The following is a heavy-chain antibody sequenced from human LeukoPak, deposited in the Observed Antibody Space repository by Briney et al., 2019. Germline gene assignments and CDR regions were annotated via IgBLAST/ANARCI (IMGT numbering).Heavy chain of an antibody. V-gene: IGHV1-69*13. J-gene: IGHJ6*02. Sequence: SVTVSCTPSGGTFSSYAISWVRQAPGQGLEWMGGIIPIFGTANYAQKFQGRVTITADESTSTAYMGLSSLRSEDTAVYYCARGHAHKVRGYSYGYYYYYGMDVWGQGTTVTVSS. CDR3: ARGHAHKVRGYSYGYYYYYGMDV. CDR1: GGTFSSYA. D-gene: IGHD5-18*01. CDR2: IIPIFGTA.